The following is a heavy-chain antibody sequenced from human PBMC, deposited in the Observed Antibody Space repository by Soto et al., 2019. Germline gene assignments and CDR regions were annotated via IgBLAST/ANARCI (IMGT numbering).Heavy chain of an antibody. V-gene: IGHV3-23*01. Sequence: EVQLLESGGGLVQPGGSLRLSCAASGFTFSTSSMSWVRQAPGKGLEWVSAISGDSGAIYYADSVKGRFTISRDNSRDTLYLQMNSLRAEDTALYFCARGGRFTFGFDSWGQGTLISVSS. CDR3: ARGGRFTFGFDS. CDR1: GFTFSTSS. J-gene: IGHJ4*02. D-gene: IGHD3-16*01. CDR2: ISGDSGAI.